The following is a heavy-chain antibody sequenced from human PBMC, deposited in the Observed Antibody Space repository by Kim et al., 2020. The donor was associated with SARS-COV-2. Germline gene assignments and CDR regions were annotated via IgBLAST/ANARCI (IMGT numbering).Heavy chain of an antibody. J-gene: IGHJ3*02. V-gene: IGHV4-34*01. D-gene: IGHD2-15*01. CDR3: AITQPDCSGGSCYAWFRWGDAFDI. CDR1: GGSFSGYY. CDR2: INHSGST. Sequence: SETLSLTCAVYGGSFSGYYWSWIRQPPGKGLEWIGEINHSGSTNYNPSLKSRVTISVDTSKNQFSLKLSSVTAADTAVYYCAITQPDCSGGSCYAWFRWGDAFDIWGQGTMVTVSS.